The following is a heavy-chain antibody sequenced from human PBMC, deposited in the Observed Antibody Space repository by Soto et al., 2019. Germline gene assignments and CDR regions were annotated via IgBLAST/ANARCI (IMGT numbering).Heavy chain of an antibody. CDR3: TKALYCSSTSCYSGGDTFHI. Sequence: PGGSLRLSCKASGFNFRSYAMSWVRQAPGKGLEWVSIISSNGESTHHTDATYYADSVRGRFSISRDNSKNTLSLQMNSLRAEDTAVYYCTKALYCSSTSCYSGGDTFHIWGQGTMVTVSS. CDR1: GFNFRSYA. D-gene: IGHD2-2*01. CDR2: ISSNGESTHHTDAT. J-gene: IGHJ3*02. V-gene: IGHV3-23*01.